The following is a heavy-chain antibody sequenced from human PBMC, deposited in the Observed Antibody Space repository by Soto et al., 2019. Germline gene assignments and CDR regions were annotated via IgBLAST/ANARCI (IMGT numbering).Heavy chain of an antibody. V-gene: IGHV1-69*12. Sequence: QVQLVQSGAEVKKPGSSVKVSCKASGGTFSSYAINWVRQAPGQGLEWMGGIIRIFGTPDYAQRFQGRVTISADESTRTAYMELSSLSSEDTAVYYCARQGSNEYYYYGMDVWGQGTTVTVSS. CDR1: GGTFSSYA. CDR3: ARQGSNEYYYYGMDV. CDR2: IIRIFGTP. J-gene: IGHJ6*02. D-gene: IGHD3-10*01.